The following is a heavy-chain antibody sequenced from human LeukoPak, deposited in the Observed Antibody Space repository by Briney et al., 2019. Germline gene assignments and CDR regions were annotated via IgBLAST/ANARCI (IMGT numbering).Heavy chain of an antibody. CDR1: GFTFSSYA. CDR2: ISSNGGST. CDR3: ARDREVGYYDFWSGEFDY. J-gene: IGHJ4*02. V-gene: IGHV3-64*01. Sequence: PGGSLRLSCAASGFTFSSYAMHWVRQAPGKGPEYVSAISSNGGSTYYANSVKGRFTISRDNSKNTLYLQMGSLRAEDMAVYYCARDREVGYYDFWSGEFDYWGQGTLVTVSS. D-gene: IGHD3-3*01.